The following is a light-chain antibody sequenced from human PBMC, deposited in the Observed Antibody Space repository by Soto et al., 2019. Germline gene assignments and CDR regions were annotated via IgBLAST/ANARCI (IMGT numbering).Light chain of an antibody. CDR1: LSNIGSNF. CDR2: RNN. J-gene: IGLJ2*01. CDR3: AAWDDSLRGVV. Sequence: QAVVTQPPSASGTPGQRVTISCSGSLSNIGSNFIYWYQQLPGSAPKHLINRNNERPSGVPDRFSGSKSGTSASLAISGLRSEDEADYHCAAWDDSLRGVVFGGGTKVTVL. V-gene: IGLV1-47*01.